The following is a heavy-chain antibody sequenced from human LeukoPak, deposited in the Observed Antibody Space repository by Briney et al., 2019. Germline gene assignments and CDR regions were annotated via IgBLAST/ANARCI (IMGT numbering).Heavy chain of an antibody. J-gene: IGHJ6*03. CDR2: IKQDGSEK. D-gene: IGHD3-3*01. CDR1: GFTFSSYW. CDR3: ARDRVWGEHYDFWSGFYYYMDV. Sequence: GGSLRLSCAASGFTFSSYWMSWVRQAPGKGLEWVANIKQDGSEKYYVDSVKGRFTISRDNAKNSLYLQMNSLRAEDTAVYYCARDRVWGEHYDFWSGFYYYMDVWGKGTTVTVSS. V-gene: IGHV3-7*01.